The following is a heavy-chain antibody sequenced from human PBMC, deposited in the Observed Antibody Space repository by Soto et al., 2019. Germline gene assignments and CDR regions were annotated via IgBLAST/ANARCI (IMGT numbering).Heavy chain of an antibody. D-gene: IGHD5-18*01. CDR2: ISSSSSTI. V-gene: IGHV3-48*02. J-gene: IGHJ4*02. CDR1: GFTLSSYS. Sequence: GGSLRLSCAASGFTLSSYSMNWVRQAPGKGLEWVSYISSSSSTIHYADSVKGRFTISRDNAKNSLYLQMNSLRDEDTAVYYCVRDPSGYSYGDSWGQGTLVTVSS. CDR3: VRDPSGYSYGDS.